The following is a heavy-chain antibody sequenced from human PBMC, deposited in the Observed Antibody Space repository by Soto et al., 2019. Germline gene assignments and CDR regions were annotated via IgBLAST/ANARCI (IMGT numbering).Heavy chain of an antibody. V-gene: IGHV1-18*01. D-gene: IGHD6-13*01. Sequence: QVQLVQSRLEVTKPGASVKVSCKASGYSLTTYGISWVRQAPGQGLEWVGWISAYNGNTNYAQNFQGRVTMTRDTSTSTDSLDLRSLRSDDTAVYYCASPRVSAAGSFDYWGQGTLVIVSS. CDR3: ASPRVSAAGSFDY. CDR2: ISAYNGNT. J-gene: IGHJ4*02. CDR1: GYSLTTYG.